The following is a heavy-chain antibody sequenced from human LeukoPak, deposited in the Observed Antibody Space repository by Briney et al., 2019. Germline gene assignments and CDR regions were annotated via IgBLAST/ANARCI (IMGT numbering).Heavy chain of an antibody. D-gene: IGHD3-22*01. CDR1: GFTFSSYA. Sequence: GGSLRLSCAASGFTFSSYAMSWVRQAPGKGLEWVSAISGSGGSTYYADSVKGRFTISRDNSKNTLYLQMNSLRAEDTAVYYCAKDQYEYYYDSSGFFDYWGQGTLVTVSS. CDR2: ISGSGGST. V-gene: IGHV3-23*01. J-gene: IGHJ4*02. CDR3: AKDQYEYYYDSSGFFDY.